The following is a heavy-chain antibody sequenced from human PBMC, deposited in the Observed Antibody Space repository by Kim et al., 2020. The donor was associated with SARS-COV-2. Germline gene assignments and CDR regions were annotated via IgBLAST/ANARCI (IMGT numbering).Heavy chain of an antibody. V-gene: IGHV3-33*01. J-gene: IGHJ6*02. Sequence: GGSLRLSCAASGFTFSSYGMHWVRQAPGKGLEWVAVIWYDGSNKYYADSVKGRFTISRDNSKNTLYLQMNSLKAEDTAVYYCARDAHPGDWSGLYYYYYGMDVWGQGTTVTVSS. CDR2: IWYDGSNK. D-gene: IGHD2-21*02. CDR3: ARDAHPGDWSGLYYYYYGMDV. CDR1: GFTFSSYG.